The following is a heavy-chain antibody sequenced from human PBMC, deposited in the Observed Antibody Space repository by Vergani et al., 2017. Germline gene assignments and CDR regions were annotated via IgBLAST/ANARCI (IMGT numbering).Heavy chain of an antibody. V-gene: IGHV4-34*01. J-gene: IGHJ5*02. CDR2: INHSGST. D-gene: IGHD2-15*01. CDR3: ARGSGIRYCSGGSCYSSRWFDP. CDR1: GGSFSGYY. Sequence: QVQLQQWGAGLLKPSETLSLTCAVYGGSFSGYYWSWIRQPPGKGLEWIGEINHSGSTNYTPSLMSRVTISVDTSKNQFALKLSSLTAADTAVYYCARGSGIRYCSGGSCYSSRWFDPWGQGTLVTVSS.